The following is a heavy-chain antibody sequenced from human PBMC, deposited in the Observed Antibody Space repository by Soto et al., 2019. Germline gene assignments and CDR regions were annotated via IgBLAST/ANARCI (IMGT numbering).Heavy chain of an antibody. CDR2: IIPIFGTA. D-gene: IGHD3-22*01. V-gene: IGHV1-69*13. Sequence: VKVSCKASGGTFSSYAISWVRQAPGQGLEWMGGIIPIFGTANYAQKFQGRVTITADESTSTAYMELSSLRSEDTAVYYCARFDSSGFDAFDIWGQGTMVTVSS. J-gene: IGHJ3*02. CDR1: GGTFSSYA. CDR3: ARFDSSGFDAFDI.